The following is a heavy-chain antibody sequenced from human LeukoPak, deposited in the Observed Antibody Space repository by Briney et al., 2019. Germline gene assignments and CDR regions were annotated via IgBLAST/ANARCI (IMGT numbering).Heavy chain of an antibody. V-gene: IGHV3-15*01. Sequence: PGGSLRLSCAASGFTLSNAWMSWVRQAPGKGLEWVGRIKSKTDGGTTDYAAPVKGRFTISRDDSKNTLYLQMNSLKTEDTAVYYCTTEVIAVFNWFDPWGQGTLVTVSS. CDR3: TTEVIAVFNWFDP. CDR2: IKSKTDGGTT. D-gene: IGHD6-19*01. CDR1: GFTLSNAW. J-gene: IGHJ5*02.